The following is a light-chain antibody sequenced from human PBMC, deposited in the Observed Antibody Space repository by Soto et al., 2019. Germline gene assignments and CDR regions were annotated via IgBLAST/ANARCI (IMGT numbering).Light chain of an antibody. J-gene: IGKJ5*01. Sequence: EIVLTQSPGTLSLSPGERATLSCMASQSVSSDYLAWYHQKPGQPPRLLIYGASSRATGIPDRFSGSGSGTDFTLTISRLEPEDFAVYYCHQYGSSPTFGQGTRLEIK. CDR1: QSVSSDY. CDR3: HQYGSSPT. CDR2: GAS. V-gene: IGKV3-20*01.